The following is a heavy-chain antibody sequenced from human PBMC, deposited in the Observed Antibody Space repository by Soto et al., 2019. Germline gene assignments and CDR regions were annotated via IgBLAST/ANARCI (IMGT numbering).Heavy chain of an antibody. Sequence: SETLSLTCTVSGGSISSYYWSWIRQPPGKGLEWIGYIYYSGSTNYNPSLKSRVTISVDTSKNQFSLKLSSVTAADTAVYYCARHPPEPAQYGMDVWGQGTTVTVSS. CDR3: ARHPPEPAQYGMDV. D-gene: IGHD1-1*01. CDR2: IYYSGST. J-gene: IGHJ6*02. CDR1: GGSISSYY. V-gene: IGHV4-59*08.